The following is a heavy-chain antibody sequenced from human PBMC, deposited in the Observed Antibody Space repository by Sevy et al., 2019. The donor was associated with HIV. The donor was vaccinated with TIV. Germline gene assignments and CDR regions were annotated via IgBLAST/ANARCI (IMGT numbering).Heavy chain of an antibody. CDR1: GGTFSSYA. Sequence: ASVKVSCKASGGTFSSYAISWVRQAPGQGLEWMGGMIPIFGTANYAQKFQGRVTITADESTSTAYMELSSLRSEDTAVYYCAREAGGGYDYWGQGTLVTVSS. V-gene: IGHV1-69*13. CDR2: MIPIFGTA. J-gene: IGHJ4*02. CDR3: AREAGGGYDY. D-gene: IGHD5-12*01.